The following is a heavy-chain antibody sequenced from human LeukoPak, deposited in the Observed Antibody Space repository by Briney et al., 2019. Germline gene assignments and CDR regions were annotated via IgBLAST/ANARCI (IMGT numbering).Heavy chain of an antibody. CDR2: IHNSGSTI. CDR3: ARDDYDSSTPYYFDY. J-gene: IGHJ4*02. Sequence: VGSLRLSCAASGFTFSTYEMNWVRQAPGKGLEWVSYIHNSGSTIYYADSVKGRFTISRDNVKNSLYLQMNSLRAEDTAVYYCARDDYDSSTPYYFDYWGQGILVTVSS. D-gene: IGHD3-22*01. V-gene: IGHV3-48*03. CDR1: GFTFSTYE.